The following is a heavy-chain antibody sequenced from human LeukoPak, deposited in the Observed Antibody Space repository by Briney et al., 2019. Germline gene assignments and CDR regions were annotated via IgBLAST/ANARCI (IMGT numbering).Heavy chain of an antibody. CDR3: ARDQTPNYYGSGSKGKVFDY. CDR1: GFTFSSYW. CDR2: INSDGSST. V-gene: IGHV3-74*01. D-gene: IGHD3-10*01. J-gene: IGHJ4*02. Sequence: PGGSLRLSCAASGFTFSSYWMHWVRHAPGKGLVWVSRINSDGSSTSYADSVKGRFTISRDNAKNTLYLQMNSLRAEDTAVYYCARDQTPNYYGSGSKGKVFDYWGQGTLVTVSS.